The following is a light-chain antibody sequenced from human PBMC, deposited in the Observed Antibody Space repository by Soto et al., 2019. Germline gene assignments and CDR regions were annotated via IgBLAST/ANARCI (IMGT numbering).Light chain of an antibody. J-gene: IGKJ1*01. CDR1: QTISNR. V-gene: IGKV1-5*01. Sequence: DIQMTQSPSTLSASVGDRVTITCRASQTISNRLAWYQQKPGKAPKVLIFDASSLESGVPSRFSGSGSGTEFSLTISSLQPDDIASYHRQHYGRLWTFGQGTKVEL. CDR3: QHYGRLWT. CDR2: DAS.